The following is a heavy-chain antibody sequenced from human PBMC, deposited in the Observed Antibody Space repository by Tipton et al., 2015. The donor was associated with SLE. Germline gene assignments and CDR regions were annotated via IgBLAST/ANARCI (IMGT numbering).Heavy chain of an antibody. CDR1: AYTFTTYS. D-gene: IGHD4-17*01. V-gene: IGHV1-18*01. CDR3: ARAVTTGLYWYFDL. CDR2: ISTYNGNT. Sequence: QLVQSGAEVMNPGASVKVSCKASAYTFTTYSISWVRQAPGQGLEWMGWISTYNGNTNYAQKLQGRVTMTTDTSTSTAYMELRSLRSDDTAVYYCARAVTTGLYWYFDLWGRGTLVTVSS. J-gene: IGHJ2*01.